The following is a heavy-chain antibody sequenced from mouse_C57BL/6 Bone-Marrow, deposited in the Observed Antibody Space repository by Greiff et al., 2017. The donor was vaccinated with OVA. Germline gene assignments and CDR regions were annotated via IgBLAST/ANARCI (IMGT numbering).Heavy chain of an antibody. CDR3: ARTDFDY. J-gene: IGHJ2*01. V-gene: IGHV5-4*03. CDR1: GFTFSSYA. Sequence: EVKLVESGGGLVKPGGSLKLSCAASGFTFSSYAMSWVRQTPEKRLEWVATISDGGSYTYYPDNVKGRFTISRDNAKNNLYLQMGHLKSEDTAMYYCARTDFDYWGQGTTLTVSS. CDR2: ISDGGSYT.